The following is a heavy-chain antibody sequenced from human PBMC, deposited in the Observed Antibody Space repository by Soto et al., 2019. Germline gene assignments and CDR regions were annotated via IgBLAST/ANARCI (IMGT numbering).Heavy chain of an antibody. Sequence: SETLSLTCTVSGGSISSYYWSWIRQPPGKGLEWIGYIYYSGSTNYNPSLKSRVTISVDTSKNRFSLKLSSVTAADTAVYYCASGGDAQWLVPGGSYYYYGMDVWGQGTTVTVSS. CDR3: ASGGDAQWLVPGGSYYYYGMDV. CDR2: IYYSGST. V-gene: IGHV4-59*01. D-gene: IGHD6-19*01. J-gene: IGHJ6*02. CDR1: GGSISSYY.